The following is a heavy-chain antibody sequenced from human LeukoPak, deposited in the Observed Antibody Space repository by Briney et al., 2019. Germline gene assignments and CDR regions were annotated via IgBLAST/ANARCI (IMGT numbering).Heavy chain of an antibody. Sequence: GGSLRLSCAASGFTFSSYAMHWVRQAPCKGLEWVAVISYDGSNKYYADSVKGRFTISRDNSKNTLYMQMNSLRAEDTAVYYCARVSKMGSPFDYWGQGTLVTVSS. CDR3: ARVSKMGSPFDY. V-gene: IGHV3-30-3*01. CDR1: GFTFSSYA. D-gene: IGHD5-24*01. CDR2: ISYDGSNK. J-gene: IGHJ4*02.